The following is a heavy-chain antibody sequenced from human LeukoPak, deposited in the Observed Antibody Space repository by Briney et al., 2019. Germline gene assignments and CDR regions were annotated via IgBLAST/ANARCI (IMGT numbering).Heavy chain of an antibody. CDR3: AKLGLYCSGGYCYSQYYFDY. Sequence: GSLRLSCAASGFPFSSYAMSWVRQAPGKGLEWVSVIVGSGGSTYYADSVKGRFTISRDNSKNTLYLQMNSLRAEDTAAYYCAKLGLYCSGGYCYSQYYFDYWGQGTLVTVSS. J-gene: IGHJ4*02. CDR1: GFPFSSYA. D-gene: IGHD2-15*01. CDR2: IVGSGGST. V-gene: IGHV3-23*01.